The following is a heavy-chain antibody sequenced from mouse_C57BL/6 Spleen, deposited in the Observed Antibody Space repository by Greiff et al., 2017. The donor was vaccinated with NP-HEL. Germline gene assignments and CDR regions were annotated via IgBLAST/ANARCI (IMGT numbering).Heavy chain of an antibody. D-gene: IGHD1-1*01. J-gene: IGHJ2*01. Sequence: QVQLKQSGAELARPGASVKMSCKASGYTFTSYTMHWVKQRPGQGLEWIGYINPSSGYTKYNQKFKDKATLTADKSSSTAYMQLSSLTSEDSAVYYCARWDYGSSYEYWGQGTTLTVSS. CDR3: ARWDYGSSYEY. V-gene: IGHV1-4*01. CDR1: GYTFTSYT. CDR2: INPSSGYT.